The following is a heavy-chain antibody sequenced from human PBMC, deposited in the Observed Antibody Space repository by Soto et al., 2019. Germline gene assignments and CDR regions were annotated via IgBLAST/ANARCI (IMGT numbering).Heavy chain of an antibody. CDR2: ISYDGSNK. Sequence: QVQLVESGGGVVQPGRSLRLSCAASGFTFSSYGMHWVRQAPGKGLEWVAVISYDGSNKYYADSVKGRFTISRDNSKNTLYLQMNCLRAEDTAVYYCAKDEGGSLFDYWGQGTLVTVSS. V-gene: IGHV3-30*18. J-gene: IGHJ4*02. D-gene: IGHD2-15*01. CDR1: GFTFSSYG. CDR3: AKDEGGSLFDY.